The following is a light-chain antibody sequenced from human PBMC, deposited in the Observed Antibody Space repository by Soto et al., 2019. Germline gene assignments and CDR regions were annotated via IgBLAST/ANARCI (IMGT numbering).Light chain of an antibody. Sequence: ALTQPASVSGSPGQSITISCTGTSSDVGGYNYVSWYQQHPGKAPKLMIYEVSNRPSGVSNRFSGSKSGNTASLTISGLQAEDEADYYCASFTSGALYVFGTGTKLTVL. J-gene: IGLJ1*01. CDR2: EVS. V-gene: IGLV2-14*01. CDR3: ASFTSGALYV. CDR1: SSDVGGYNY.